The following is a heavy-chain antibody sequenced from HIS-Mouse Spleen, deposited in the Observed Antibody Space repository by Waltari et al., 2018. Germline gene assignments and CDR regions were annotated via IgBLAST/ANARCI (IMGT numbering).Heavy chain of an antibody. J-gene: IGHJ1*01. V-gene: IGHV5-51*03. CDR2: IYPGDSDT. Sequence: EVQLAQSGAEVKKPGASLNTSCKVSVYGFTSYWIGRVRQLPVKGLEWMGIIYPGDSDTRYSPSFQGQVTISADKSISTAYLQWSSLKASDTAMYYCARLRYSSSWLEYFQHWGQGTLVTVSS. CDR3: ARLRYSSSWLEYFQH. D-gene: IGHD6-13*01. CDR1: VYGFTSYW.